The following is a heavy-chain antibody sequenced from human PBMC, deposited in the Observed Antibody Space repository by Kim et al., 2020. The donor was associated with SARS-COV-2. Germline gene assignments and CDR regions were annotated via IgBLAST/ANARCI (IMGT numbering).Heavy chain of an antibody. V-gene: IGHV1-69*01. CDR3: ARETGDSYGFRGWFDP. J-gene: IGHJ5*02. Sequence: KFQGRVTITADESTSTAYMELSSLRSEDTAVYYCARETGDSYGFRGWFDPWGQGTLVTVSS. D-gene: IGHD5-18*01.